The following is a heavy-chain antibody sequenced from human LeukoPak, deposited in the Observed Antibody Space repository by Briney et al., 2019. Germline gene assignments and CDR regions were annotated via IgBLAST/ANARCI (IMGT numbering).Heavy chain of an antibody. Sequence: ASVKVFRKVSVYTFTIYAMHWVRQAPGQRLEWMGWINAGNGNTKYSQKFQGRVTITRDTSASTAYMELSSLRSEDTAVYYCARDGPVVNDYWGQGTLVTVSS. CDR3: ARDGPVVNDY. D-gene: IGHD2-15*01. CDR1: VYTFTIYA. CDR2: INAGNGNT. J-gene: IGHJ4*02. V-gene: IGHV1-3*01.